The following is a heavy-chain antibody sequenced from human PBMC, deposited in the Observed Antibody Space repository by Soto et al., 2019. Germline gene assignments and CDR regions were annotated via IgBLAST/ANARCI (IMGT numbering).Heavy chain of an antibody. J-gene: IGHJ3*02. Sequence: KSSETLSLTCTVSGGSISSGGYYWSWIRQHPGKGLEWIGYIYYSGSTYYNPSLKSRVTIPVDTSKNQFSLKLSSVTAADTAVYYCAREIYDSSGYYPDAFDIWGQGTMVTVSS. CDR1: GGSISSGGYY. CDR3: AREIYDSSGYYPDAFDI. V-gene: IGHV4-31*03. CDR2: IYYSGST. D-gene: IGHD3-22*01.